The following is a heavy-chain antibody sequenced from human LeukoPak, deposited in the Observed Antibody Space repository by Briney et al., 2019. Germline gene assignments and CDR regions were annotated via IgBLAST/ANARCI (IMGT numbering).Heavy chain of an antibody. CDR1: GYTFTSYY. D-gene: IGHD3-10*01. CDR2: INPSGGST. J-gene: IGHJ6*03. V-gene: IGHV1-46*01. Sequence: ASGKVSCKASGYTFTSYYMHWVRQAPGQGLEWMGIINPSGGSTSYAQKFQGRVTITRNTSISTAYMELSSLRSEDTAVYYCARGRITMVRGVKGYYYMDVWGKGTTVTVSS. CDR3: ARGRITMVRGVKGYYYMDV.